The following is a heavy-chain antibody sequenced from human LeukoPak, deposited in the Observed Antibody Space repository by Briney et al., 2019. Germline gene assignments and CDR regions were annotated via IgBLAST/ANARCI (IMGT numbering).Heavy chain of an antibody. J-gene: IGHJ4*02. V-gene: IGHV3-23*01. CDR1: GFTFSNFA. D-gene: IGHD3-10*01. Sequence: GGSLRLSCAASGFTFSNFAMSGVRQARGKGLEWGSSISGTGFNTHCADSARGRFTISRDYSKNTLYLRMSSLRAEDTAVYYCAKSSVRGVDSFDYWGQGTLVPVSS. CDR3: AKSSVRGVDSFDY. CDR2: ISGTGFNT.